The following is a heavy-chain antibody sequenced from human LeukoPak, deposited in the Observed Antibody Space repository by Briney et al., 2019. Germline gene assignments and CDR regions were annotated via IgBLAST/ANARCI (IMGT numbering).Heavy chain of an antibody. CDR2: ISAYNGNT. J-gene: IGHJ3*02. CDR1: GYSFSTYG. Sequence: ASMKVSCKASGYSFSTYGISWVRQAPGQGLEWMGWISAYNGNTNYAQKLQDRVTMTTDTSTSTAYMELRSLRSDDTAVYYCARGSRVRDAFDIWGQGTMVTVSS. V-gene: IGHV1-18*01. CDR3: ARGSRVRDAFDI.